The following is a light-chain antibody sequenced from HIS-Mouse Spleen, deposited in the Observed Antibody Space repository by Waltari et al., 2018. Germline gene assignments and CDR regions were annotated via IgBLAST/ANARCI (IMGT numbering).Light chain of an antibody. CDR1: ALPKKY. J-gene: IGLJ2*01. Sequence: SYELTQPPSVSVSPGQTARITGSGDALPKKYAYWYQQKSGKAPVLVIYEDSKRPSGIPERFSGSSSGTMATLTISGAQVEDEADYYCYSTDSSGNHRVFGGGTKLTVL. V-gene: IGLV3-10*01. CDR3: YSTDSSGNHRV. CDR2: EDS.